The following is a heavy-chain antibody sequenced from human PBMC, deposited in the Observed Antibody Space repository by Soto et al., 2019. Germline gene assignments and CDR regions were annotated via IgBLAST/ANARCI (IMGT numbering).Heavy chain of an antibody. CDR1: GGSVSSGSYH. CDR3: AREVVRFLEWLPLYYFDY. V-gene: IGHV4-61*01. J-gene: IGHJ4*02. CDR2: IYYSGST. Sequence: PSETLSLTCTVSGGSVSSGSYHWSWIRQPPGKGLEWIGYIYYSGSTNYNPSLKSRVTISVDTSKNQFSLKLSSVTAADTAVYYCAREVVRFLEWLPLYYFDYWGQGTLVTV. D-gene: IGHD3-3*01.